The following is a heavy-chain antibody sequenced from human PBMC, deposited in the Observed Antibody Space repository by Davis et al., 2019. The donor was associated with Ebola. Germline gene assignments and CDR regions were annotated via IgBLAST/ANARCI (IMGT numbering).Heavy chain of an antibody. CDR3: ARDLIVVVPAAINWFDP. CDR1: GYTFTSYY. D-gene: IGHD2-2*01. CDR2: INPSGGST. Sequence: ASVKVSCKASGYTFTSYYMHWVRQAPGQGLEWMGIINPSGGSTSYAQKFQGRVTMTRDTSTSTVYMELSSLRSEDTAVYYCARDLIVVVPAAINWFDPWGQGTLVTVSS. V-gene: IGHV1-46*01. J-gene: IGHJ5*02.